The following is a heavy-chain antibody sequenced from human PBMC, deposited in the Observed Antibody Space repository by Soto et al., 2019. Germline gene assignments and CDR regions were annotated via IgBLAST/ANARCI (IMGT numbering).Heavy chain of an antibody. Sequence: GGSLRLSCAASGFTFSSYWMHWVRQAPGKGLVWVSRINSDGSSTSYADSVKGRFTISRDNAKNTLYRQMNSLRAEYSAVYDCERYSEAVYCDYWGQGTLVTVSS. CDR3: ERYSEAVYCDY. J-gene: IGHJ4*02. D-gene: IGHD2-21*01. CDR2: INSDGSST. CDR1: GFTFSSYW. V-gene: IGHV3-74*01.